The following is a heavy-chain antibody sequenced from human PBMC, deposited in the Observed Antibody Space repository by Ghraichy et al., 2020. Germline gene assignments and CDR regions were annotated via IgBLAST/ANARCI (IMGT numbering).Heavy chain of an antibody. Sequence: SETLSLTCSVSGGSITNYCWIWVRQSPGQGLEWIGTIYYNGSSNYNASLESRVTISVDTSTKPFSLGLRSVTAADTAFYYCARAPPRTRRDRDPPYYEYSDMDVWGKGTTVTVS. D-gene: IGHD3-3*01. CDR3: ARAPPRTRRDRDPPYYEYSDMDV. CDR1: GGSITNYC. J-gene: IGHJ6*03. CDR2: IYYNGSS. V-gene: IGHV4-59*01.